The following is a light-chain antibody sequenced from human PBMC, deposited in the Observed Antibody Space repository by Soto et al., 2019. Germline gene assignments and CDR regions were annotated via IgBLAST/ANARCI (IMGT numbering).Light chain of an antibody. J-gene: IGKJ1*01. Sequence: DIQMTQSPSALSASLGDSVTITCRASQSVSGWLAWYQQKPGKAPKLLIYDVSSLKRGVPSRFSGSGSGTEFTLTISGLHPDDFATYYCQQYESYLGTFGPWTKVDLK. V-gene: IGKV1-5*01. CDR2: DVS. CDR3: QQYESYLGT. CDR1: QSVSGW.